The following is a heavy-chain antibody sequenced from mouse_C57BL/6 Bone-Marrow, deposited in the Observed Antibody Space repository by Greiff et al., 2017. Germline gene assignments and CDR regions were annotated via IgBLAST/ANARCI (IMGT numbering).Heavy chain of an antibody. CDR3: ARGEVTTWVAY. D-gene: IGHD2-5*01. V-gene: IGHV1-81*01. J-gene: IGHJ3*01. CDR2: LYPRSGNP. Sequence: QVQLQQSGAELARPGASVKLSCKASGYTFTGYGIRWVKQRTEQGLEWIGELYPRSGNPYYNEKFQGKATLSGDKSSSTAYMELRSLTSEDSAVYFCARGEVTTWVAYWGQGTLVTVSA. CDR1: GYTFTGYG.